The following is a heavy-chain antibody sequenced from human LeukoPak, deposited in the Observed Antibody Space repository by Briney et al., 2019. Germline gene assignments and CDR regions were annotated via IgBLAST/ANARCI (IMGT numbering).Heavy chain of an antibody. Sequence: TGGSLRLSCAASGFTFSSYAMSWVRQAPGKGLEWVSAISGSGGSTYYADSVKGRFTISRDNSKNTLYLQMNSLRAEDTAVYYCAKDLYGSGSYIDYWGQGTLVTVSS. D-gene: IGHD3-10*01. J-gene: IGHJ4*02. CDR2: ISGSGGST. CDR1: GFTFSSYA. V-gene: IGHV3-23*01. CDR3: AKDLYGSGSYIDY.